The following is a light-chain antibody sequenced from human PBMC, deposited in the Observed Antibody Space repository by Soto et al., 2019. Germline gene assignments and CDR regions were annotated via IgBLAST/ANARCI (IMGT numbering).Light chain of an antibody. J-gene: IGKJ2*02. CDR1: QSVSSN. V-gene: IGKV3-15*01. CDR3: QQYNNWGT. Sequence: EIVMTQSPATLSVSPGERATLSCRASQSVSSNLAWYQQKPGQAPRLLIYGASTRATGIPARFNGSVSGTEVTLTISSLHFEDFAIYYCQQYNNWGTFGQGTKLEIK. CDR2: GAS.